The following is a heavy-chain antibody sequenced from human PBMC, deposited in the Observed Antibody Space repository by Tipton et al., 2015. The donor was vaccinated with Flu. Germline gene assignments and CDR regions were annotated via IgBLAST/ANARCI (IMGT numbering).Heavy chain of an antibody. CDR1: GGSFSEYN. CDR3: ARLPRYSSGWGRYFDL. J-gene: IGHJ2*01. Sequence: LSCAVYGGSFSEYNWGWVRQSPGTGLEWIGEIRPSGSTNYSPSLKSRVTMSEDTSKNQFSLRLNSVTAADTAVYYCARLPRYSSGWGRYFDLWGRGTLVTVSS. D-gene: IGHD6-19*01. CDR2: IRPSGST. V-gene: IGHV4-34*01.